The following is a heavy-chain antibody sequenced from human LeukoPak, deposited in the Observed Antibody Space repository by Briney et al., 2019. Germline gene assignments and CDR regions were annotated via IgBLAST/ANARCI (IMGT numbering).Heavy chain of an antibody. J-gene: IGHJ4*02. Sequence: ASVKVSCKASGYTFTGYYMHWVRQAPGQGLEWMGWINPNSGSTNYAQKFQGRVTMTRDTSISTAYMELSRLRSDDPAVYYCARSHGGDYDYWGQGNLVTVSS. D-gene: IGHD3-3*01. CDR3: ARSHGGDYDY. V-gene: IGHV1-2*02. CDR2: INPNSGST. CDR1: GYTFTGYY.